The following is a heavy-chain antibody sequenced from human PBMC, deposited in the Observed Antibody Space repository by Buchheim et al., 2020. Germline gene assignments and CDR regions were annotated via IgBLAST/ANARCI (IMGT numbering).Heavy chain of an antibody. D-gene: IGHD7-27*01. CDR3: TRPNWGSADY. CDR1: GFTFSNYW. V-gene: IGHV3-7*01. CDR2: IKEDGTEK. Sequence: EVKLVESGGRLVQPGGSLRLSCEASGFTFSNYWMSWVRQAPGRGLEVVANIKEDGTEKYYVDSVKGRFTISRDNAKMSVYLQMNTLRVDDTAVYYCTRPNWGSADYWGQGTL. J-gene: IGHJ4*02.